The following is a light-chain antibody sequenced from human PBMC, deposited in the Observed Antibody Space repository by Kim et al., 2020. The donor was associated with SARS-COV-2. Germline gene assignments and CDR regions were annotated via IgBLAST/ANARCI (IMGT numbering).Light chain of an antibody. V-gene: IGLV3-19*01. Sequence: VALGQTVRITCQGDSLRSYYATWYQQKPGQAPILVIYDKNNRPSGIRDRCSSSSSGNTASLTITGTQAGDEADYYCNSRDSNDNVVFGGGTKLTVL. CDR2: DKN. J-gene: IGLJ2*01. CDR3: NSRDSNDNVV. CDR1: SLRSYY.